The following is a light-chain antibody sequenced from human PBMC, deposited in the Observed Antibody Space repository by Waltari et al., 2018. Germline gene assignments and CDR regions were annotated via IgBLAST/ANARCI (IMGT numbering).Light chain of an antibody. CDR1: ISDVGGYDY. J-gene: IGLJ2*01. V-gene: IGLV2-8*01. CDR2: EVN. CDR3: SSYAGSNTVV. Sequence: QSALTQPPSASGSPGQSVTISCTGTISDVGGYDYVSWYQQHPGKAPKVMLYEVNKRPSGVPDRVSGSKSGSTASLTVSGLQADDEAAYYCSSYAGSNTVVFGGGTKLTVL.